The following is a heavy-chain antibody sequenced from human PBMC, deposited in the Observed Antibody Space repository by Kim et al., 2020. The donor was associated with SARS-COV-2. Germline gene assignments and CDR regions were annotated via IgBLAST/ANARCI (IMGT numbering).Heavy chain of an antibody. CDR1: GYSISSGYY. CDR2: IYHSGST. V-gene: IGHV4-38-2*02. Sequence: SETLSLTCTVSGYSISSGYYWGWIRQPPGKGLEWIGSIYHSGSTYYNPSLKSRVTISVDTSKNQVSLKLSSVTAADTAVYYCARDRSTSLFLASYYYGM. CDR3: ARDRSTSLFLASYYYGM. D-gene: IGHD3-16*02. J-gene: IGHJ6*01.